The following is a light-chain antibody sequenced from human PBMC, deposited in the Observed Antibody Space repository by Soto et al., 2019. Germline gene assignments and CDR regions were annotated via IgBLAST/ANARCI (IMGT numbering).Light chain of an antibody. CDR2: EVS. J-gene: IGLJ1*01. V-gene: IGLV2-14*01. Sequence: QSALTQPASVSGSPGQSIAISCTGTSSDIGRYSYVSWYQQHPGKAPKLIIYEVSYRPSGVSTRFSGSKSDNTASLTISGLQAEDEADYYCSSFTNTITRYAFGTGTKLTVL. CDR3: SSFTNTITRYA. CDR1: SSDIGRYSY.